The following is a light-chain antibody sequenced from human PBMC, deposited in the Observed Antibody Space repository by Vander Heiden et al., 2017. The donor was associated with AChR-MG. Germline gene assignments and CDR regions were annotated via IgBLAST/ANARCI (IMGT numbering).Light chain of an antibody. CDR1: SSNIGSNY. Sequence: QPVPTQPPSPSGTPGRRVTIPCSGTSSNIGSNYIYWYQQLPGTAPKLLIYSTNQRPSGVPDRFSGSKSGTSASLAINGLRSEDEADYYCAAWDDSLSGRVFGGGTKLTVL. J-gene: IGLJ3*02. CDR2: STN. V-gene: IGLV1-47*02. CDR3: AAWDDSLSGRV.